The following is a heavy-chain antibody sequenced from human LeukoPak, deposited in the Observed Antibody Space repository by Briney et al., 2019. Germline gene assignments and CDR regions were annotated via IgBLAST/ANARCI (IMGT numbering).Heavy chain of an antibody. CDR1: GFTFSSYA. CDR3: ARDEYLWVVIQLGLFDY. CDR2: ISSDGNNK. Sequence: GRSLRLSCAASGFTFSSYAMHWVRQAPGKGLEWVAVISSDGNNKYYADSVKGRFTISRDNSKNTLYLQMNSLRAEDTAVFYCARDEYLWVVIQLGLFDYWGQGTLVTVSS. V-gene: IGHV3-30-3*01. J-gene: IGHJ4*02. D-gene: IGHD2-2*01.